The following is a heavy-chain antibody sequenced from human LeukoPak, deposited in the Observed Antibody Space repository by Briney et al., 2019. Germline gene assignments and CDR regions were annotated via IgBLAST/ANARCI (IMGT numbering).Heavy chain of an antibody. Sequence: GGSLRLSCAASGFRFNDYYMSWIRQAPGKGLEWIGYISSSHSTIYYADSMKGRFTISRDNAENTLYLQMINLRAEDTAVYYCARDAISSGWYDDYWGQGTLVTVSS. V-gene: IGHV3-11*04. J-gene: IGHJ4*02. CDR1: GFRFNDYY. CDR3: ARDAISSGWYDDY. D-gene: IGHD6-19*01. CDR2: ISSSHSTI.